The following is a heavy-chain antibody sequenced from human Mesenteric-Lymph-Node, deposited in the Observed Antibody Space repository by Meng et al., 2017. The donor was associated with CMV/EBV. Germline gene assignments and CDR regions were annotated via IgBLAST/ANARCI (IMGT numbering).Heavy chain of an antibody. CDR1: GYSFSTYE. J-gene: IGHJ2*01. V-gene: IGHV3-48*03. CDR2: IDRSGSTI. Sequence: GESLKISCAASGYSFSTYEMSWVRQAPEEGLEWVSYIDRSGSTIQYADSVKGRFTISRDNAKNLLYLQMNSLRADDTAVYYCARNSGNFDLWGRGTLVTVSS. CDR3: ARNSGNFDL. D-gene: IGHD4-23*01.